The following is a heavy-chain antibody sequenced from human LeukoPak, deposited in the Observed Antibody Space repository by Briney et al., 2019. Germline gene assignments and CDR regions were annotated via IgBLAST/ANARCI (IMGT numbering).Heavy chain of an antibody. CDR3: ARIRALQRTLLPYFDY. J-gene: IGHJ4*02. CDR2: FSSDGTTK. V-gene: IGHV3-30*01. D-gene: IGHD6-25*01. CDR1: GFTLSIYS. Sequence: PGTSLRLSCTASGFTLSIYSIHWVRQAPGKGLEWVAVFSSDGTTKFYADSVKGRFTISRDNSQNTVFLQMNSLTTEDTAVYYCARIRALQRTLLPYFDYWGQGALVTVSS.